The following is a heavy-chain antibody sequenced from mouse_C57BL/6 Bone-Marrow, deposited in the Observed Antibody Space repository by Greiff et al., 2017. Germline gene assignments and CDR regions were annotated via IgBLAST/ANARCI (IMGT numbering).Heavy chain of an antibody. J-gene: IGHJ2*01. D-gene: IGHD1-1*01. Sequence: QVQLKQSGAELARPGASVKLSCKASGYTFTSYGISWVKQRTGQGLEWIGEIYPRSGNTYYNEKVKGKATLTADKSSSTAYMELRSLTSEDSAVYFCARGGITTGFDYWGQGTTLTVSS. CDR3: ARGGITTGFDY. CDR1: GYTFTSYG. V-gene: IGHV1-81*01. CDR2: IYPRSGNT.